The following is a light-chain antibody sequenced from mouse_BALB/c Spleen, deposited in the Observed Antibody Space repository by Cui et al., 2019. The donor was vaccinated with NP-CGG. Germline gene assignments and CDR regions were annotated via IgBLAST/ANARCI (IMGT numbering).Light chain of an antibody. CDR1: TGAVTTSNY. J-gene: IGLJ1*01. Sequence: QAVVTQESALTTSPGETVTLTCRSSTGAVTTSNYANWVQEKPDHLSTGLIDNTNNRVPGVPARFSGSLIGDKAALTITGTQTEDEAIYFCALWYSNHWVFGGGTKLTVL. V-gene: IGLV1*01. CDR3: ALWYSNHWV. CDR2: NTN.